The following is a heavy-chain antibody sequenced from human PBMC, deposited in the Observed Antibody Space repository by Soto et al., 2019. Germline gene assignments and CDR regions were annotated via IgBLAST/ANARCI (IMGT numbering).Heavy chain of an antibody. Sequence: SETLSLTXTVSGDSISSADYYWSWIRQTPGKGLEWIGHIFYSGTTYYNPSLKSRLTISVDTSKNHFSLRLTSVTAADTAVYYCSRDLWVEPELYYYGMDVWGQGTTVTVSS. D-gene: IGHD1-1*01. CDR3: SRDLWVEPELYYYGMDV. V-gene: IGHV4-30-4*01. CDR1: GDSISSADYY. CDR2: IFYSGTT. J-gene: IGHJ6*02.